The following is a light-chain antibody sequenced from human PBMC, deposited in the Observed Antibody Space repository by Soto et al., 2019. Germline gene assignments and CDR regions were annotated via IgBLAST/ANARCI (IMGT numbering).Light chain of an antibody. CDR3: QQRNSYPRT. V-gene: IGKV3-15*01. J-gene: IGKJ2*01. Sequence: EIVMTQSPATLSVSPGERATLSCRASQSVSSNLAWYQQRPGQAPRLLIYGAYTRATGIPARFSGSGSGTEFTLTITTLQPEDSATYYCQQRNSYPRTFGQGTKV. CDR1: QSVSSN. CDR2: GAY.